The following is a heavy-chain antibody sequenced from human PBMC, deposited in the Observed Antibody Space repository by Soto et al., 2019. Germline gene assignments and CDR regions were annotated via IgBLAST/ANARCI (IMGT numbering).Heavy chain of an antibody. CDR2: ISSSSSYI. D-gene: IGHD3-3*01. J-gene: IGHJ6*02. V-gene: IGHV3-21*01. CDR1: GFTFSSYS. CDR3: ARDSDVLRFLEWLTGMDV. Sequence: LRLSCAASGFTFSSYSMNWVRQAPGKGLEWVSSISSSSSYIYYADSLKGRFTISRDNAKNSLYLQMNSLRAEDTAVYYCARDSDVLRFLEWLTGMDVWGQGTTVTV.